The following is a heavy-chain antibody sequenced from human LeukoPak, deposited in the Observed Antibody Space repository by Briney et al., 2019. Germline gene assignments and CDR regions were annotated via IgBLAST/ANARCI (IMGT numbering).Heavy chain of an antibody. V-gene: IGHV3-30*02. J-gene: IGHJ4*02. CDR2: IRYDGSNK. CDR3: ARGVIEDYGDKGIRY. Sequence: GGSLRLSCAASGFTFSSYGMHWVRQAPGKGLEWVAFIRYDGSNKYYADSVKGRFTISRDNSKNTLYLQMNSLRAEDTAVYYCARGVIEDYGDKGIRYWGQGTLVTVSS. CDR1: GFTFSSYG. D-gene: IGHD4-17*01.